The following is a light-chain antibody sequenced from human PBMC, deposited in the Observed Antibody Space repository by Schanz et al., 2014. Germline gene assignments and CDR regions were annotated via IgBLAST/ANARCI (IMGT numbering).Light chain of an antibody. CDR3: QQYKTSQYT. CDR2: AAS. CDR1: QSIGTY. V-gene: IGKV1-39*01. J-gene: IGKJ2*01. Sequence: IQMTQSPSSLSASVGDRITITCRASQSIGTYLNWYQLKPGKAPNLLIYAASILQNGVPSRFSGSGSGTDFTLTISSLQPDDFATYYCQQYKTSQYTFGQGTKLEIK.